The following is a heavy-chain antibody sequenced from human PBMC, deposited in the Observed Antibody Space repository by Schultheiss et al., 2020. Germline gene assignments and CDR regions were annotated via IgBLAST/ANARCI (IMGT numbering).Heavy chain of an antibody. CDR1: GFSFSTYG. CDR3: AKESHPYSSSWYLIDP. D-gene: IGHD6-13*01. J-gene: IGHJ5*02. V-gene: IGHV3-30*02. Sequence: GESLKISCAASGFSFSTYGMHWVRQAPGKGLQWVAVIWYDGSNKYYADSVKGRFTISRDNSKNTLYLQMNSLRAEDTAVYYCAKESHPYSSSWYLIDPWGQGTLVTVSS. CDR2: IWYDGSNK.